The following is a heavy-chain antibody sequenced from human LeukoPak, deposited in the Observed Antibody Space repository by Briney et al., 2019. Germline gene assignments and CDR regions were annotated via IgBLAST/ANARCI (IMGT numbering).Heavy chain of an antibody. J-gene: IGHJ4*02. CDR2: LSDRGDDT. V-gene: IGHV3-23*01. CDR3: AKSIVGLNTASDY. CDR1: GFTFSSYG. D-gene: IGHD1-26*01. Sequence: GGSLRLSCAASGFTFSSYGMHWVRQAPGKGLEWVSGLSDRGDDTYYADSVKGRFAISRDNSKNTLFLQMNSLRAEDTAVYYCAKSIVGLNTASDYWGQGTLVTVSS.